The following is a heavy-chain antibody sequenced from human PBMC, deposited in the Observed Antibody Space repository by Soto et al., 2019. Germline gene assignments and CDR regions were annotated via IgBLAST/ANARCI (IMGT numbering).Heavy chain of an antibody. CDR3: AGACPDCSSTSCQSLRGCGYFDL. J-gene: IGHJ2*01. D-gene: IGHD2-2*01. CDR2: IGTAGDP. Sequence: GGSLRLSCAASGFTFSSYDMHWVRQATGKGLEWVSAIGTAGDPYYPGSVKGRFTISRENAKNSLYLQMNSLRAGDTAVYYCAGACPDCSSTSCQSLRGCGYFDLWGRGTLVTVSS. CDR1: GFTFSSYD. V-gene: IGHV3-13*05.